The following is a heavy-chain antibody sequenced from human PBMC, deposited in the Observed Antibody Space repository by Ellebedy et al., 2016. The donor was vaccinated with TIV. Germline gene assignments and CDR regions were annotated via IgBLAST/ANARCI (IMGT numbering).Heavy chain of an antibody. CDR1: GYTFTTYS. V-gene: IGHV1-46*01. CDR3: TCLQLGFADYFDY. Sequence: ASVKVSCKASGYTFTTYSMHWVRQAPGQGLEWMGVSNPSGGSTSYVQKFQGRVTMTRDTSTSTVYMGLSSLRYEDTAVYYCTCLQLGFADYFDYWGQGALVTVSS. J-gene: IGHJ4*02. CDR2: SNPSGGST. D-gene: IGHD6-13*01.